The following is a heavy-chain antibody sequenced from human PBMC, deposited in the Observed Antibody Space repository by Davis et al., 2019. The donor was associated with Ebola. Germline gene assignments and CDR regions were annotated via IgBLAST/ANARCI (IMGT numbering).Heavy chain of an antibody. CDR2: IYPTDSDT. CDR3: ARPYGGNAYFDY. J-gene: IGHJ4*02. V-gene: IGHV5-51*01. D-gene: IGHD4-23*01. Sequence: GGSLRLSCKGSGYSFTSYWIGWVRQMPGKGLEWMGVIYPTDSDTRYSPSFQGQVTISADKSINTAYLQWSSLKASDTAMYYCARPYGGNAYFDYWGQGTLVTVSS. CDR1: GYSFTSYW.